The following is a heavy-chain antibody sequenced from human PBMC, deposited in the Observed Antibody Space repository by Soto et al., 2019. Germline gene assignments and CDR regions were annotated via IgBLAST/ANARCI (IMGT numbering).Heavy chain of an antibody. CDR1: GGTFSSYA. CDR3: ARDPGVAVAGHGDY. Sequence: SVKVSCKASGGTFSSYAISWVRQAPGQGLEWMGGIIPIFGTANYAQKFQGRVTITADKSTSTAYMELSSLRSEDTAVYYCARDPGVAVAGHGDYWGHVTLFTVSS. D-gene: IGHD6-19*01. CDR2: IIPIFGTA. J-gene: IGHJ4*01. V-gene: IGHV1-69*06.